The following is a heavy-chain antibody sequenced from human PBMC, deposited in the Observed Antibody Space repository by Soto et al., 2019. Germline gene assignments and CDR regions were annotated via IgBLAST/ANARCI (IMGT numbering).Heavy chain of an antibody. V-gene: IGHV3-23*01. D-gene: IGHD3-3*01. J-gene: IGHJ4*02. CDR1: GFTFSSYA. Sequence: PGGSLRLSCAASGFTFSSYAMIWVRRAPGKGLEWVSAISGSGGSTYYADSVKGRFTISRDNSKNTLYLQMNSLRAEDTAVYYCAKDSLTIFGVVPFFDYWGQGTLVTVSS. CDR2: ISGSGGST. CDR3: AKDSLTIFGVVPFFDY.